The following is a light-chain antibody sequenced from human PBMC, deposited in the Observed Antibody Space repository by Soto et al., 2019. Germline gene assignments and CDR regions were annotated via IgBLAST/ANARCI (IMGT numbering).Light chain of an antibody. Sequence: QSALTQPVSVSGSPGQSITISCTGTSSDIGAYNYVSWYQQHPGKAPKLLIYDVSYRPSGVSDRFSGSKSGNTASLTISGLQAEDEADYYCNSYATGTTPFGGGTKLTVL. CDR1: SSDIGAYNY. CDR2: DVS. CDR3: NSYATGTTP. J-gene: IGLJ2*01. V-gene: IGLV2-14*01.